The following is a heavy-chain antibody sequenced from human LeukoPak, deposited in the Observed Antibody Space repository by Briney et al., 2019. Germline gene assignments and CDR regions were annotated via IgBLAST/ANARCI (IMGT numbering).Heavy chain of an antibody. D-gene: IGHD5-18*01. V-gene: IGHV3-33*01. CDR3: ARESTDTAVAFDI. Sequence: GGSLRLSCAASGFTFSSYGMHWVRQAPGKGLEWVAVVWYDGSNKYYADSVKGRFTISRDNSKNTLNLQMNSLRAEDTAVYYCARESTDTAVAFDIWGQGTMVTVSS. J-gene: IGHJ3*02. CDR1: GFTFSSYG. CDR2: VWYDGSNK.